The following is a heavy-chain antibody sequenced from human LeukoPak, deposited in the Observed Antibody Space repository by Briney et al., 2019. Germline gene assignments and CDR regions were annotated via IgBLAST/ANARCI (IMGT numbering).Heavy chain of an antibody. CDR3: AKDVPYYYDSSGYYLA. CDR1: GFTFSSYG. V-gene: IGHV3-30*02. Sequence: PGGSLRLSCAASGFTFSSYGMHWVRQAPGKGLEWVAFIRYDGSNKYYADSVNGRFTISRDNSKNTLYLQMNSLRAEDTAVYYCAKDVPYYYDSSGYYLAWGQGTLVTVSS. J-gene: IGHJ5*02. D-gene: IGHD3-22*01. CDR2: IRYDGSNK.